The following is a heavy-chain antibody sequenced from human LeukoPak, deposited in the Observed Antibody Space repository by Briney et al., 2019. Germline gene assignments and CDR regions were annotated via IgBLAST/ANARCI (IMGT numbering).Heavy chain of an antibody. CDR3: ARVRSTVTLNDAFDI. J-gene: IGHJ3*02. CDR1: GFTFSSYS. V-gene: IGHV3-21*01. CDR2: ISSSSSYI. Sequence: GGSLRLSCAASGFTFSSYSMNWVRQAPGKGLEWVSSISSSSSYIYYADSVKGRFTISRDNAKNSLYLQMNSLRAEDTAVYYCARVRSTVTLNDAFDIWGQGTMVTVSS. D-gene: IGHD4-17*01.